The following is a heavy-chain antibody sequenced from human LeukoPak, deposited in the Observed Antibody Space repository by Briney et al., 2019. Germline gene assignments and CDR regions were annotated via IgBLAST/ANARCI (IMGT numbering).Heavy chain of an antibody. V-gene: IGHV1-24*01. D-gene: IGHD4-17*01. J-gene: IGHJ6*03. CDR1: GYTLTELS. CDR3: ATEVGRYYGVNYYYYMDV. CDR2: FDPEDGET. Sequence: ASGKVSCKVSGYTLTELSMHWVRQAPGKGLGWRGGFDPEDGETIYAQKFQGRVTMTEDTSTDTAYMELSSLRSEDTAVYYCATEVGRYYGVNYYYYMDVWGKGTTVTVSS.